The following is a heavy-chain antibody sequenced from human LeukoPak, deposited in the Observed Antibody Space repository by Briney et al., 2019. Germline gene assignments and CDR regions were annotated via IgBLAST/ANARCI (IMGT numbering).Heavy chain of an antibody. J-gene: IGHJ6*03. CDR2: ITRGSIYT. V-gene: IGHV3-21*01. Sequence: GGSLRLSCAASGFTFSNYNMNWVRQPPGKGLELVSSITRGSIYTFYADSVKGRFTISRDNAKNSLSLQMNSLRAEETAVYYCPRDPCNGGYGDDYYYYMDVWGKGTTVSISS. CDR3: PRDPCNGGYGDDYYYYMDV. CDR1: GFTFSNYN. D-gene: IGHD1-26*01.